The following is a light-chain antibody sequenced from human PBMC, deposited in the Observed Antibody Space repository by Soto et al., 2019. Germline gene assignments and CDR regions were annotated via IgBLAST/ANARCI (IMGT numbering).Light chain of an antibody. CDR1: SGSIASNY. CDR3: QSYDSSNVV. J-gene: IGLJ2*01. CDR2: EDN. V-gene: IGLV6-57*04. Sequence: NFMLTQPHSVSESPGKTVTISCTRSSGSIASNYVQWHQQRPSSAPTTVIYEDNQRPSGVPDRFSGSIDSSSNSASLTISGLKTEDEADYYCQSYDSSNVVFGGGTKLTVL.